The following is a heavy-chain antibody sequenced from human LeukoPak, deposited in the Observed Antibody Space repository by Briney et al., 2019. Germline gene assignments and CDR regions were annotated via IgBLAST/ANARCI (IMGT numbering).Heavy chain of an antibody. Sequence: GGSLRLSCAASGFTFSSYSMNWVRQAPGKGLEWVSSISSSSSYIYYADSVKGRFTISRDNAKNSLYLQVNSLRAEDTAVYYCARGRQQQLVYYYYYMDVWGKGTTVTVSS. CDR1: GFTFSSYS. CDR3: ARGRQQQLVYYYYYMDV. D-gene: IGHD6-13*01. CDR2: ISSSSSYI. J-gene: IGHJ6*03. V-gene: IGHV3-21*01.